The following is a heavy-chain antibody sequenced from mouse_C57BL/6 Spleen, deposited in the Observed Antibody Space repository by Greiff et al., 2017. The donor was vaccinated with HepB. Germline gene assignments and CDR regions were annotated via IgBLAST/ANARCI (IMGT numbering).Heavy chain of an antibody. D-gene: IGHD1-1*01. CDR2: ISSGGDYI. J-gene: IGHJ4*01. Sequence: DVHLVESGEGLVKPGGSLKLSCAASGFTFSSYAMSWVRQTPEKRLEWVAYISSGGDYIYYADTVKGRFTISRDNSRNTLYLQRSSLKSEDTAMYYCTRAQENYYDRNYGAMDYWGQGTSVTVSS. V-gene: IGHV5-9-1*02. CDR1: GFTFSSYA. CDR3: TRAQENYYDRNYGAMDY.